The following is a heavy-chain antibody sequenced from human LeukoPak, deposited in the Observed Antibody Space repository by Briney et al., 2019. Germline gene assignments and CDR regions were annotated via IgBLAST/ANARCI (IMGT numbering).Heavy chain of an antibody. CDR1: GFTFSSYG. CDR3: AKDRAARRYYYYGMDV. V-gene: IGHV3-30*18. Sequence: PGRSLRLSCAASGFTFSSYGMHWVRQAPGKGLEWVAVISYDGSNKYYANSVKGRFTISRDNSKNTLYLQMNSLRAEDTAVYYCAKDRAARRYYYYGMDVWGQGTTVTVPS. CDR2: ISYDGSNK. D-gene: IGHD6-6*01. J-gene: IGHJ6*02.